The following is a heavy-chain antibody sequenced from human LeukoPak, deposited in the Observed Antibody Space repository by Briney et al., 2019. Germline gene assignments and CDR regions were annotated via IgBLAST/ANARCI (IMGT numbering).Heavy chain of an antibody. Sequence: PGGSLRLSCAASGFTFSSYWMSWVRQAPGKGLEWVANIKQDGSEKYYVDSVKGRFTIPRDNAKNSLYLQMNSLRAEDTAVYYCARDLVDGAVVNDYWGQGTLVTVSS. V-gene: IGHV3-7*01. J-gene: IGHJ4*02. D-gene: IGHD3-22*01. CDR2: IKQDGSEK. CDR1: GFTFSSYW. CDR3: ARDLVDGAVVNDY.